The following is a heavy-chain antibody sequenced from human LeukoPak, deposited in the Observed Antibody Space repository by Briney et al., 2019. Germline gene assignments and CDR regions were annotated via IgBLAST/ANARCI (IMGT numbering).Heavy chain of an antibody. J-gene: IGHJ4*02. CDR3: ARHPSVAGTKGGFDH. CDR1: GGSISSYY. V-gene: IGHV4-59*08. CDR2: ISDSGST. Sequence: SETLSLTCTVSGGSISSYYWSWIRQPPGKGLEWIAYISDSGSTNYNPSLKSRVTISIDPSKNQFSLKLSSVTAADTAVYYCARHPSVAGTKGGFDHWGQGTLVTVSS. D-gene: IGHD6-19*01.